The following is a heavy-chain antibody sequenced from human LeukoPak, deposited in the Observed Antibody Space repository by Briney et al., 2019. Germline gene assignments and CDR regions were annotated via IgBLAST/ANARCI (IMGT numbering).Heavy chain of an antibody. D-gene: IGHD3-10*01. CDR2: ISSSSGYT. J-gene: IGHJ4*02. CDR1: GFIFSDYY. V-gene: IGHV3-11*03. Sequence: PGGSLRLSCAASGFIFSDYYMNWIRQAPGKGLEWVSYISSSSGYTNYADSVKGRFTISRDNAKNLLYLQMNSLRVEDTAVYYCARSKRGFPYYFDYWGQGTLVTVPS. CDR3: ARSKRGFPYYFDY.